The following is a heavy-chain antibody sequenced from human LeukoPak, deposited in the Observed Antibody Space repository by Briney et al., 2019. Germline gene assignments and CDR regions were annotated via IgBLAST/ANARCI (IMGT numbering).Heavy chain of an antibody. V-gene: IGHV4-39*07. CDR3: ARVPRPEWELLLFDY. D-gene: IGHD1-26*01. CDR2: IYYSGST. Sequence: SQTLSLTCTVSGGSISSSSYYWGWIRQPPGKGLEWIGSIYYSGSTHYNPSLKSRVTISVDTSKNQFSLKLSSVTAADTAVYYCARVPRPEWELLLFDYWGQGTLVTVSS. J-gene: IGHJ4*02. CDR1: GGSISSSSYY.